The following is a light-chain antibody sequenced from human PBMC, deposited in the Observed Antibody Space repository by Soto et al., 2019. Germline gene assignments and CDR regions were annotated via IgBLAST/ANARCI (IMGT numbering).Light chain of an antibody. CDR3: QQYGSSPTWT. CDR1: QSVSSSY. J-gene: IGKJ1*01. CDR2: GAS. V-gene: IGKV3-20*01. Sequence: TVLTHAPGTLSLSPGERATLSCRAIQSVSSSYLAWYQQHPGQAPRLLIYGASSRATGIPDRFSGSGSGTDFSLTISRLEPEDFAVYYCQQYGSSPTWTFGPGTKVDI.